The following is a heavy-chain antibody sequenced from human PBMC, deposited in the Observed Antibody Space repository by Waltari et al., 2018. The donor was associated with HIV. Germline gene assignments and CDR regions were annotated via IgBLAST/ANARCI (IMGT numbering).Heavy chain of an antibody. D-gene: IGHD2-2*03. V-gene: IGHV3-15*01. CDR2: IKTQADGETT. CDR3: TTWMY. CDR1: GFTFSDAW. J-gene: IGHJ4*02. Sequence: EVQLVESGGGLIKPGGSLRLSCAASGFTFSDAWMSWVRPAPGKGLEWVARIKTQADGETTDYAAPVQGRFTVSRDDARNTVYLQIDSLKTDDTAMYYCTTWMYWGPGTRVTVSS.